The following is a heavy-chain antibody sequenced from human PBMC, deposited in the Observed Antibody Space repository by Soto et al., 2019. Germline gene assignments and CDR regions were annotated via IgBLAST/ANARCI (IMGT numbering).Heavy chain of an antibody. V-gene: IGHV5-51*01. D-gene: IGHD4-17*01. Sequence: GASLKISCKASGYIFSNYWINWVRQMPGRGLEWMGIIYPDDFDTRYSPSFQGQVTISVDKSISTAYLQWSGLKASDSAIYYCARRRGHGKTGGRYYGDSWGQRTLVT. J-gene: IGHJ4*03. CDR3: ARRRGHGKTGGRYYGDS. CDR2: IYPDDFDT. CDR1: GYIFSNYW.